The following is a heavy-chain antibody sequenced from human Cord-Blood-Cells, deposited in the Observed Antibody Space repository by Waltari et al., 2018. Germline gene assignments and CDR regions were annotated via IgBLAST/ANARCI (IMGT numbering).Heavy chain of an antibody. CDR2: SYHSGRT. V-gene: IGHV4-30-2*01. CDR3: ARGRRGAPNAFDI. Sequence: QLQLQESGSGLVKPSQTLSLTCAVSGGSISSGGYSGSWIRQPPGKGLEWIVYSYHSGRTDYNPALNSRVTISVDRSKNQFSRKLSSVTAADTAVYYCARGRRGAPNAFDIWGQGTMVTVSS. CDR1: GGSISSGGYS. J-gene: IGHJ3*02.